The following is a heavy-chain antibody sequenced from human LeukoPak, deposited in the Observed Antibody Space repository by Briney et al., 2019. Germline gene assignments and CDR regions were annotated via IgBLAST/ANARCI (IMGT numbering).Heavy chain of an antibody. J-gene: IGHJ2*01. CDR1: RFTLSSFG. V-gene: IGHV3-30*18. Sequence: GGSLRLSYTASRFTLSSFGMHWVRQAPGKGLEWVAVISDDGSNTYYADSVKGRFTISRDNSRNTLYLQLNSLRTEDTAVYYCAKDADTATIIYWYFDLWGRGTLVTVSS. CDR3: AKDADTATIIYWYFDL. D-gene: IGHD5-18*01. CDR2: ISDDGSNT.